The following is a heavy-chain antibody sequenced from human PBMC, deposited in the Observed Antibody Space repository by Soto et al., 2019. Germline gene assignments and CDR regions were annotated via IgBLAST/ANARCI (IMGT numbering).Heavy chain of an antibody. J-gene: IGHJ5*01. D-gene: IGHD6-13*01. Sequence: QVQLQESGPGLVKPSETLSLTCTVSGASISSGSHYWSWIRQPPGKGLEWIGYIYHTGSTNYNPSLNCRVTMSVDTCKNRLSLKLNSVTAADTAVYYCARGGSRAAAVVDSRGQGTLVTVSS. V-gene: IGHV4-61*01. CDR3: ARGGSRAAAVVDS. CDR1: GASISSGSHY. CDR2: IYHTGST.